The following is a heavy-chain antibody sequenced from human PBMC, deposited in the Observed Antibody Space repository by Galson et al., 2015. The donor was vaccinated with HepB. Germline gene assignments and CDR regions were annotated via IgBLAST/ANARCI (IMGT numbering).Heavy chain of an antibody. J-gene: IGHJ6*02. CDR2: IAHDGGDK. V-gene: IGHV3-30*18. Sequence: SLRLSCAASGFNFRNSVMNWVRQAPGKGLEWVAIIAHDGGDKYYADYVRGRFTISRDNSEHTVSLQMNSLIPEDTAIYHCAKERVSVFGVVLVPDSGLDVCGQGATVTFSS. D-gene: IGHD3-3*01. CDR3: AKERVSVFGVVLVPDSGLDV. CDR1: GFNFRNSV.